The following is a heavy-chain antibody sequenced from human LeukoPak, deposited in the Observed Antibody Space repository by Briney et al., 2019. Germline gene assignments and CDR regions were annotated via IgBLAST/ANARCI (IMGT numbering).Heavy chain of an antibody. J-gene: IGHJ3*01. CDR2: ISGSGGST. CDR1: GFTFSSYA. CDR3: AKGPGIQISRNTFDL. D-gene: IGHD5-18*01. Sequence: GGSLRLSCAASGFTFSSYAMSWVRQAPGKGLEWVSAISGSGGSTYYADSVKGRFTISRDNSKNTLVLQMNSLRVEDTAVYYCAKGPGIQISRNTFDLWGQGTMVTVSS. V-gene: IGHV3-23*01.